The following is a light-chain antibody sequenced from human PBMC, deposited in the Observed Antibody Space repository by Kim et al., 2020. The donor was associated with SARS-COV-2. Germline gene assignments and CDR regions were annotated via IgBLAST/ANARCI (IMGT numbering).Light chain of an antibody. CDR1: QYTNTY. Sequence: DSQMTQSPSSLSASVGDRVTITCRTSQYTNTYLNWYQQKPGKAPKLLIFAASTLQDGVPSRFSGNGSGTDFTLTITSLQPEDFATYYCQQSDGSPIFGQGTRLEIK. V-gene: IGKV1-39*01. CDR2: AAS. CDR3: QQSDGSPI. J-gene: IGKJ5*01.